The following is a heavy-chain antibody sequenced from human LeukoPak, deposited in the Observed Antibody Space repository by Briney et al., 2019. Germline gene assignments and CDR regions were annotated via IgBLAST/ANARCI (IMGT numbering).Heavy chain of an antibody. CDR1: GITLSNYG. V-gene: IGHV3-49*04. CDR3: TRYSGRTDY. Sequence: PGGSLRLSCAVSGITLSNYGMSWVRQAPGKGLEWVAFIRSKTYGGTTEYAASVKGRFTISRDDSKSIAYLQMNSLKTEDTAVYYCTRYSGRTDYWGQGTLVSVSS. D-gene: IGHD5-18*01. J-gene: IGHJ4*02. CDR2: IRSKTYGGTT.